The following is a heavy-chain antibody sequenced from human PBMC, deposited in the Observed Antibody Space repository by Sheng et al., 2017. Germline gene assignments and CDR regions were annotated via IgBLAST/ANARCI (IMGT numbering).Heavy chain of an antibody. CDR3: AKDRRRYYYMDV. J-gene: IGHJ6*03. Sequence: EVQLVESGGGLVQPGGTLRLSCAASGFTFSSYGMSWVRQAPGKGLEWVSAISGSGGSTYYADSVKGRFTISRDNSKNTLYLQMNSLRAEDTAVYYCAKDRRRYYYMDVWGKGTTVTVSS. CDR1: GFTFSSYG. CDR2: ISGSGGST. V-gene: IGHV3-23*04.